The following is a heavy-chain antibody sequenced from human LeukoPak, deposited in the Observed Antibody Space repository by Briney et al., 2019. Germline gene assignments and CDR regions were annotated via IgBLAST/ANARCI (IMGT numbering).Heavy chain of an antibody. CDR1: GFTFSSYW. J-gene: IGHJ6*02. V-gene: IGHV3-7*01. Sequence: GGSLRLSCAASGFTFSSYWMSWVRQAPGKGLEWVANIKQDGSEKYYVDSVKGRFTISRDNAKNSLYLQMNSLRAEDTAVYYCARDERGYYDFWSGYGYYYGMDVWGQGTTVTVSS. CDR3: ARDERGYYDFWSGYGYYYGMDV. D-gene: IGHD3-3*01. CDR2: IKQDGSEK.